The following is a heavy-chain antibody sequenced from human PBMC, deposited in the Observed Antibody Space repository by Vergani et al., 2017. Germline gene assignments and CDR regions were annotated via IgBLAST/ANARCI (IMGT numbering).Heavy chain of an antibody. D-gene: IGHD1-1*01. V-gene: IGHV3-49*04. J-gene: IGHJ6*02. CDR3: TRDASYNHYYYYGMDV. Sequence: EVQLVESGGGLVQPGRSLRLSCTASGFTFGDYAMSWVRQAPGKGLEWVGFIRSKAYGGPTEYAASVKGRFTISRDDSKSIAYLQMNRLKTEDTAVYYCTRDASYNHYYYYGMDVWGQGTTVTVSS. CDR2: IRSKAYGGPT. CDR1: GFTFGDYA.